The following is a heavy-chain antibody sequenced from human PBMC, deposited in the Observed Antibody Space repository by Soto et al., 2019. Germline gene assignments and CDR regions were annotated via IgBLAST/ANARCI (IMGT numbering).Heavy chain of an antibody. CDR2: MNPKSGYT. CDR3: ARAYGDLDV. CDR1: GYTFSSYD. D-gene: IGHD2-21*01. V-gene: IGHV1-8*01. Sequence: QVQLVQSGAEVKKPGASVKVSCKASGYTFSSYDINWVRQATGQGLEWMGWMNPKSGYTGYAQKFXXRXTXXRDTSISTAYMEVRSLRSEDTAIYYCARAYGDLDVWGQGTTVTVSS. J-gene: IGHJ6*02.